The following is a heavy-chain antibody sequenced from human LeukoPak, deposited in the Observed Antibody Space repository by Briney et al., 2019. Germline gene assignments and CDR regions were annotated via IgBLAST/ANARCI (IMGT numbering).Heavy chain of an antibody. Sequence: GESLKISCKGSGYSFTSYWIAWVRQMPGKGLEWMGIVYLGDSDTRYSPSFQGQVTISADKSINTAYLQWSSLKASDTAMYYCARLEGLQLRASFDYWGQGTLVTVSS. CDR3: ARLEGLQLRASFDY. V-gene: IGHV5-51*01. D-gene: IGHD1-1*01. J-gene: IGHJ4*02. CDR1: GYSFTSYW. CDR2: VYLGDSDT.